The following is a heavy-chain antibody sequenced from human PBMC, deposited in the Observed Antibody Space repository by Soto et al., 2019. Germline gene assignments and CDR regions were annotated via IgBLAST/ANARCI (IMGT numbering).Heavy chain of an antibody. CDR2: IYPGDSDT. J-gene: IGHJ4*02. Sequence: GESLKISCKGSGYSFTSYWIGWVRQMPGKGLEWMGIIYPGDSDTRYSPSFQGQVTISADKSISTAYLQWSSLKASDTAMYYCASVVVVAATGAYYFDYWGQGTLVTVSS. CDR1: GYSFTSYW. V-gene: IGHV5-51*01. CDR3: ASVVVVAATGAYYFDY. D-gene: IGHD2-15*01.